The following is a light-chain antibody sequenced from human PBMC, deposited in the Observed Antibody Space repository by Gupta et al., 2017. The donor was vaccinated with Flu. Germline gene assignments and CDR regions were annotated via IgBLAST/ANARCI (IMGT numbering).Light chain of an antibody. Sequence: QSVLTQPPSVSGAPGQRVTISCTGRMSNIGGGSDVHWYQHVPGSAPKLLMYGDTYRPSGVPDRFSGSKSGSSASLAITGLQAEDEADYYCQSYDSSLRGCVFGSGTKVTVL. CDR3: QSYDSSLRGCV. CDR1: MSNIGGGSD. V-gene: IGLV1-40*01. J-gene: IGLJ1*01. CDR2: GDT.